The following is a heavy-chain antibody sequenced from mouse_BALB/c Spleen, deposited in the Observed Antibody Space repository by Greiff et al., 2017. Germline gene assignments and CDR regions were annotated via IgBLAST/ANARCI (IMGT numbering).Heavy chain of an antibody. V-gene: IGHV2-9*02. CDR1: GFSLTSYG. Sequence: VQRVESGPGLVAPSQSLSITCTVSGFSLTSYGVHWVRQPPGKGLEWLGVIWAGGSTNYNSALMSRLSISKDNSKSQVFLKMNSLQTDDTAMYYCALSHYSLYAMDYWGQGTSVTVSS. CDR2: IWAGGST. CDR3: ALSHYSLYAMDY. D-gene: IGHD1-1*01. J-gene: IGHJ4*01.